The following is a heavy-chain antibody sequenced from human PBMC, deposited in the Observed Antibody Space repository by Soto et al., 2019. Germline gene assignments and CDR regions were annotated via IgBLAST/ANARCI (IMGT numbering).Heavy chain of an antibody. Sequence: SETLSLTCSVSGGSISSGYYYWSWIRQPPGKGLEWVGSIYHSGSTYYNPSLKSRVTISVDTSKNQFSLKLSSVTAADTAVYYCARVDTIFGVVIIIGTGFDYWGQGTLVTVSS. J-gene: IGHJ4*02. V-gene: IGHV4-39*07. D-gene: IGHD3-3*01. CDR2: IYHSGST. CDR1: GGSISSGYYY. CDR3: ARVDTIFGVVIIIGTGFDY.